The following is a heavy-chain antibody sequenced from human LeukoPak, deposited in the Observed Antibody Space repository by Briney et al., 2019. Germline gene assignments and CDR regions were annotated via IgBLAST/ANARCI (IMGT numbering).Heavy chain of an antibody. Sequence: ASVKVSCKASGYTFTSYGITWVRQAPGQGPEWMGWIKAYNGDTNYAQKFQGRVTMTTDTSTTTAYMELRSLRSDDTAVYYCAREGGILEALDYWGQGTLVTVSS. CDR1: GYTFTSYG. J-gene: IGHJ4*02. CDR2: IKAYNGDT. CDR3: AREGGILEALDY. V-gene: IGHV1-18*01. D-gene: IGHD1-26*01.